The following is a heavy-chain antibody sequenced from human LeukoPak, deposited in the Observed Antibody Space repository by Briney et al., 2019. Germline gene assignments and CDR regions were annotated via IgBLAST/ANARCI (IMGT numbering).Heavy chain of an antibody. V-gene: IGHV3-20*01. CDR1: GFTFDDYG. J-gene: IGHJ6*03. D-gene: IGHD2-15*01. Sequence: GGSLRLSCAASGFTFDDYGMSWVRQAPGKGLEWVSGINWNGGSTGYADSVKGRFTISRDNAKNSLYLQMNSLRAEDTALYHCARVPYSGYYYYMDVWGKGNTVTVSS. CDR3: ARVPYSGYYYYMDV. CDR2: INWNGGST.